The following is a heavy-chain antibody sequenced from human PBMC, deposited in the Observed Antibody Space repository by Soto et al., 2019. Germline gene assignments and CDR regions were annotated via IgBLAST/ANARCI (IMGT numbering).Heavy chain of an antibody. CDR2: ISGSGGST. Sequence: PGGSLRLSCAASGFTFSSYAMSWVRQAPGEGVGWGLAISGSGGSTYYADSVKGRFTISRDNSKNTLYLQMNSLRAEDTAVYYCAKDFAAGPKVLRFLEWSLWFAYWGQGTLVTVSS. CDR1: GFTFSSYA. CDR3: AKDFAAGPKVLRFLEWSLWFAY. J-gene: IGHJ4*02. D-gene: IGHD3-3*01. V-gene: IGHV3-23*01.